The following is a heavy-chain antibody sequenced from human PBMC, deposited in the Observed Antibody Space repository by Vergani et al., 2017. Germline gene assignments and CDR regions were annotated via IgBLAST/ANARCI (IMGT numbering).Heavy chain of an antibody. CDR2: IYYSGST. V-gene: IGHV4-31*03. CDR1: GGSISSGGYY. Sequence: QVQLQESGPGLVKPSQTLSLTCTVPGGSISSGGYYWSWIRQHPGKGLEWIGYIYYSGSTYYNPSLKSRVTISVDTSKSQFSLKLSSVTAAATAVYYCAYHGDPEPVPPYYYMDVWGKGTTVTVSS. CDR3: AYHGDPEPVPPYYYMDV. D-gene: IGHD4-17*01. J-gene: IGHJ6*03.